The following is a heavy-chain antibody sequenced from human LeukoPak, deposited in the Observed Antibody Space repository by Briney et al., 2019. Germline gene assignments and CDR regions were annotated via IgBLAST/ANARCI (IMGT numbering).Heavy chain of an antibody. CDR3: ARAKYYYDSSGYCD. Sequence: PGGSLRLSCAASGFTFDDYGMSWVRQAPGKGLEWVSDINWNGGSTGYADSVKGRFTISRDNAKNSLYLQMNSLRAEDTALYYCARAKYYYDSSGYCDWGQGTLVTVSS. CDR2: INWNGGST. D-gene: IGHD3-22*01. J-gene: IGHJ4*02. CDR1: GFTFDDYG. V-gene: IGHV3-20*04.